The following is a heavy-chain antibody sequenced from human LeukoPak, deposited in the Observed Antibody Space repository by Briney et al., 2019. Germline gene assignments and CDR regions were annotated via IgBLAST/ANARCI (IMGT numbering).Heavy chain of an antibody. D-gene: IGHD6-13*01. J-gene: IGHJ4*02. Sequence: PSETLSLTCSVSGGSISGYYWSWIRQAPGKGLEWITYIHYTGSTNYNPSLKSRVTISLETSNKVSLKLSSVTAADTAVYYCARNPLAAATYGPYFDYWGQGILVTVSS. CDR1: GGSISGYY. V-gene: IGHV4-59*08. CDR2: IHYTGST. CDR3: ARNPLAAATYGPYFDY.